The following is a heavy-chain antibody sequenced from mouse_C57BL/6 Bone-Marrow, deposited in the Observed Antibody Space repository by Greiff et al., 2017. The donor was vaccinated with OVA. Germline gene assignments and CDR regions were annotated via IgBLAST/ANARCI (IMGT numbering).Heavy chain of an antibody. V-gene: IGHV1-66*01. CDR1: GYSFTSYY. D-gene: IGHD2-3*01. J-gene: IGHJ3*01. CDR3: ARGWLLPHFAY. Sequence: QVQLKESGPELVKPGASVKISCKASGYSFTSYYIHWVKQRPGQGLEWIGWIYPGSGNTKYNEKFKGKATLTADTSSSTAYMQLSSLTSEDSAVYYCARGWLLPHFAYWGQGTLVTVSA. CDR2: IYPGSGNT.